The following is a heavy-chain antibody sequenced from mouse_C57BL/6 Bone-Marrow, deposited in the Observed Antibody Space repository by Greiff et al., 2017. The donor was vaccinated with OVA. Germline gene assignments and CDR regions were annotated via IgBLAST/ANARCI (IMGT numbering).Heavy chain of an antibody. D-gene: IGHD1-1*01. CDR3: ARHPIYYYGSSYFYWYFDV. V-gene: IGHV1-62-2*01. J-gene: IGHJ1*03. CDR1: GYTFTEYT. CDR2: FYPGSGSI. Sequence: VKLMESGAELVKPGASVKLSCKASGYTFTEYTIHWVKQRSGQGLEWIGWFYPGSGSIKYNEKFKDKATLTADKSSSTVYMELIRLTSEDSAVYFCARHPIYYYGSSYFYWYFDVWGTGTTVTVSS.